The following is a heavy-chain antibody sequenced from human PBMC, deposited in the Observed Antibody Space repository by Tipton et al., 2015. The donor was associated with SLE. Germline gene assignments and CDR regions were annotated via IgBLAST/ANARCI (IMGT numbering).Heavy chain of an antibody. CDR2: VYKN. V-gene: IGHV4-59*01. Sequence: LRLSCYVTGVSISNYYWTWIRQSPGKGLEWIGNVYKNYNPSLESRVTISVDTSRNLFSLNLSSVTAADTAVYYCARGKRHYDVWRDYVYYYFYMDVWGRGTTVTVSS. CDR3: ARGKRHYDVWRDYVYYYFYMDV. D-gene: IGHD3-3*01. J-gene: IGHJ6*03. CDR1: GVSISNYY.